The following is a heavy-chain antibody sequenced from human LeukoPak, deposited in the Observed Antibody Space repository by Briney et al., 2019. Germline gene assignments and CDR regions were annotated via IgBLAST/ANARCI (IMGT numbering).Heavy chain of an antibody. D-gene: IGHD3-16*01. CDR2: ISAYNGNT. V-gene: IGHV1-18*01. Sequence: ASVKVSCKASGYTFTSYGISWVRQAPGQGREWMGWISAYNGNTNYAQKLQGRVTMTTDTSTSTAYMELRSLRSEDTAVDYCARVYFQTWDYDYGESESAFDIWGQGTMVSVSS. CDR3: ARVYFQTWDYDYGESESAFDI. CDR1: GYTFTSYG. J-gene: IGHJ3*02.